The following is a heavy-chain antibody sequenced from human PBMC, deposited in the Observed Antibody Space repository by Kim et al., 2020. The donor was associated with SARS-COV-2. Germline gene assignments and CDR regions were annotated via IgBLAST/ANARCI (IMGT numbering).Heavy chain of an antibody. V-gene: IGHV3-23*01. D-gene: IGHD3-10*01. J-gene: IGHJ5*02. Sequence: STYYADSVKGRFTISRDNAKNTLYLQMNSLRAEDTAVYYCAKDLGGWFDPWGQGTLVTVSS. CDR3: AKDLGGWFDP. CDR2: ST.